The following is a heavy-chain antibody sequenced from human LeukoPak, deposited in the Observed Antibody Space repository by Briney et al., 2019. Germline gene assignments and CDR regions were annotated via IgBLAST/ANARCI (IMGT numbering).Heavy chain of an antibody. CDR1: GGSISYFY. V-gene: IGHV4-59*01. D-gene: IGHD3-22*01. Sequence: SETLSLTCSVSGGSISYFYWSWLRQPPGKGLEWIGYISDSGITKNNPSLKSRVTISVDTSKKQFSLMMSSVTAADTAVYYCARESGRDYYDSSEFSDAAFDIWGQGKMVSVSS. CDR2: ISDSGIT. J-gene: IGHJ3*02. CDR3: ARESGRDYYDSSEFSDAAFDI.